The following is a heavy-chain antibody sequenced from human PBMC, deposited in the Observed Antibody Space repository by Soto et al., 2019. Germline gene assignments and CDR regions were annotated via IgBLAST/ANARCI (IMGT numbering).Heavy chain of an antibody. CDR1: GFTFSSYG. Sequence: QVQLVESGGGVVQPGRSLRLSCAASGFTFSSYGMHWVRQAPGKGLEWVAVIWYDGSNKYYADSVKGRFTFSRDNSKNTLYLQMNSLRAADTAMYYYARGKILGSSWSPFDCWGQGALGT. V-gene: IGHV3-33*01. J-gene: IGHJ4*02. CDR3: ARGKILGSSWSPFDC. CDR2: IWYDGSNK. D-gene: IGHD6-13*01.